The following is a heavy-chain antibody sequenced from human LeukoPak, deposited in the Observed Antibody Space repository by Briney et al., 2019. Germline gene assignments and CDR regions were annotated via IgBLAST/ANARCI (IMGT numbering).Heavy chain of an antibody. CDR1: GFTFSSYA. J-gene: IGHJ4*02. CDR2: ISGSDGTT. CDR3: AKVGNWKYGHHDY. Sequence: GGSLRLSCAASGFTFSSYAMTWVRQAPGKGLEWVSAISGSDGTTYYADSVKGRSTISRDNSKDTLSLQMDSLRAEDTAVYYCAKVGNWKYGHHDYWGQGTLVTVSS. D-gene: IGHD1-7*01. V-gene: IGHV3-23*01.